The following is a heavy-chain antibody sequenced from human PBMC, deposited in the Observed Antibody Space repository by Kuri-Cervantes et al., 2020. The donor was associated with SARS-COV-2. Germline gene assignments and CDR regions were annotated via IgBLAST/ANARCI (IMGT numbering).Heavy chain of an antibody. D-gene: IGHD2-15*01. J-gene: IGHJ4*02. V-gene: IGHV3-7*05. CDR2: IKQDGSEK. CDR3: ARDEYSGDIVAPDY. Sequence: LSLTCAASGFTFSSYWMSWVRQAPGKGLEWVANIKQDGSEKYYVDSVKGRFTISRDNAKNSLYPQMNSLRAEDTAVYYCARDEYSGDIVAPDYWGQGTLVTVSS. CDR1: GFTFSSYW.